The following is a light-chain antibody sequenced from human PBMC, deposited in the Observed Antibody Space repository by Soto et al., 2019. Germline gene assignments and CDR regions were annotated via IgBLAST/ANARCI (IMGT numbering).Light chain of an antibody. CDR2: AAS. J-gene: IGKJ5*01. V-gene: IGKV1-39*01. CDR3: QQSYRSPSIT. Sequence: DIQMTQSPSSLSASVGDRVTITCRASQSIAAYLNWYQQKAGKAPKLLIYAASSLQSGVPSRFSGSGFGTDFTVTISSVQPEDSATYYCQQSYRSPSITFGQGTRLEIK. CDR1: QSIAAY.